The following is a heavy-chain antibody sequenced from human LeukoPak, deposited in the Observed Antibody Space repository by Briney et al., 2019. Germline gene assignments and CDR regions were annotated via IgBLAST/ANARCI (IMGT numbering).Heavy chain of an antibody. J-gene: IGHJ4*02. Sequence: GGSLKLSCAASGFTFSSNVMSWVRQAPGKGLEWVSSISGSGGSTYYADSVKGRFTISRDNSKNTLYMQMNSLRAEDTAVYYCLRGDRRDYWGQGTLVTVSS. CDR2: ISGSGGST. CDR1: GFTFSSNV. V-gene: IGHV3-23*01. CDR3: LRGDRRDY.